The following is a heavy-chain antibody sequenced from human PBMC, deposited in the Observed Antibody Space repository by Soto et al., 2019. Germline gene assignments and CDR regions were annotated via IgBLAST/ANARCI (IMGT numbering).Heavy chain of an antibody. J-gene: IGHJ4*02. CDR3: AKDKSPIRTVVTALDY. CDR1: GFTFSSYA. CDR2: ISGSGGST. Sequence: GGSLRLSCAASGFTFSSYAMSWVRQAPGKGLEWVSAISGSGGSTYYADSVKGRFTISRDNSKNTLYLQMNSLRAEDTAVYYCAKDKSPIRTVVTALDYWGQGTLVTVSS. D-gene: IGHD2-21*02. V-gene: IGHV3-23*01.